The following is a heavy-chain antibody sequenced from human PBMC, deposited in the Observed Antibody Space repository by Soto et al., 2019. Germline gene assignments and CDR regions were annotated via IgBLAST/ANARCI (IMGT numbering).Heavy chain of an antibody. CDR1: GFTFSSYW. V-gene: IGHV3-74*01. CDR3: ARSSTVASAFHI. J-gene: IGHJ3*02. CDR2: INSDGSST. Sequence: GGSLRLSCAASGFTFSSYWMHWVRQAPGKGLVWVSRINSDGSSTSYADPVKGRFTISRDNAKNTLYLQMNSLRAEDTAVYYCARSSTVASAFHIWGQATMVTVPS.